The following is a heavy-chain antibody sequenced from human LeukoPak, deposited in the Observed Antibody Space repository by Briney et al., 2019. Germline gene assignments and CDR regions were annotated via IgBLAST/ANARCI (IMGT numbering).Heavy chain of an antibody. Sequence: GESLKISCKGSGYTFTMYWIGWVRQMPGKGLEWMGTTYPGDSDTIYSPSFQGQVTISADNSISTAFLQWTSLKASDTAIYYCARHLGEADAFDIWGHGAVVTVSS. J-gene: IGHJ3*02. D-gene: IGHD3-10*01. CDR1: GYTFTMYW. CDR2: TYPGDSDT. CDR3: ARHLGEADAFDI. V-gene: IGHV5-51*01.